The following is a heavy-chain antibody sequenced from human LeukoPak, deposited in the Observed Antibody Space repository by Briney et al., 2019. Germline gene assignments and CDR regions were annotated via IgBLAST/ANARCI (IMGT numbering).Heavy chain of an antibody. CDR3: ARGLRWPDF. Sequence: PGGSLRLSCEAYGFTFSDDWMNWVRQAPGKGLECVANINQFGSVRYYMDSVMGRFTISRDNSKNSLSLQMNSLRADDTAVYFCARGLRWPDFGGQGTLVTVSS. CDR1: GFTFSDDW. V-gene: IGHV3-7*03. CDR2: INQFGSVR. J-gene: IGHJ4*02. D-gene: IGHD4-23*01.